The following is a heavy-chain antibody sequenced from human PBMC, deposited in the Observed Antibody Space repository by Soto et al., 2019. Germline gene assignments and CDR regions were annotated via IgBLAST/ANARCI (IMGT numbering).Heavy chain of an antibody. CDR2: MNPNSGNT. CDR1: GYTFTSYD. J-gene: IGHJ6*03. Sequence: GASVKVSCKASGYTFTSYDINWVRQATGQGLEWMGWMNPNSGNTGYAQKFQGRVTMTRNTSISTAYMELSSLRSEDTAVYYCGSSGSGYYYMDGWGKGTTVTVSS. V-gene: IGHV1-8*01. CDR3: GSSGSGYYYMDG. D-gene: IGHD1-1*01.